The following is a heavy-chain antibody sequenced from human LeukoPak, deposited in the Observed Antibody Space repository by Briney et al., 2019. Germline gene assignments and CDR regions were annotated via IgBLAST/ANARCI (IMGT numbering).Heavy chain of an antibody. V-gene: IGHV4-30-4*01. CDR2: IYYSGST. D-gene: IGHD3-10*01. CDR1: GGSISSGDYY. CDR3: ARVIGYYGSGSPDY. J-gene: IGHJ4*02. Sequence: KSSETLSLTCTVSGGSISSGDYYWSWIRQPPGKGLEWIGYIYYSGSTYYNPSLKSRVTISVDTSKNQFSLKLSSVTAADTAVYYCARVIGYYGSGSPDYWGQGTLVTVSS.